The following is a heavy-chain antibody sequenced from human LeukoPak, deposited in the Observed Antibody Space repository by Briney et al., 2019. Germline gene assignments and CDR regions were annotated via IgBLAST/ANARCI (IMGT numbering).Heavy chain of an antibody. CDR1: GFTVSSNC. D-gene: IGHD2-15*01. CDR3: AREFVAKDQGAY. V-gene: IGHV3-21*01. J-gene: IGHJ4*02. CDR2: ISSSSSYI. Sequence: PGGSLRLSCAASGFTVSSNCMGWVRQAPGKGLEWVSSISSSSSYIYYADSVKGRFTISRDNAKNSLYLQMNSLRAEDTAVYYCAREFVAKDQGAYWGQGTLVTVSS.